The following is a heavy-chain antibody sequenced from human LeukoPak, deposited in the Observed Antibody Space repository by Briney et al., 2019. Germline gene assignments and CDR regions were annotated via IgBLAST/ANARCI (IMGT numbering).Heavy chain of an antibody. Sequence: GESLKISCKGSEYRFTSYWIGWVRQMPGKGLEWMGIIYPGDSDTRYSPSFQGQVTISADKSISTAYLQWSSLKASDTAMYYCARHLAAAGNTPTIFQHWGQGTLVTVSS. J-gene: IGHJ1*01. CDR3: ARHLAAAGNTPTIFQH. CDR1: EYRFTSYW. CDR2: IYPGDSDT. D-gene: IGHD6-13*01. V-gene: IGHV5-51*01.